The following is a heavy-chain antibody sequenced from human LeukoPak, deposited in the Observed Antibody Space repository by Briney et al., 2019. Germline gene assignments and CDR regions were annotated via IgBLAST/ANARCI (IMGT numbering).Heavy chain of an antibody. CDR2: IYSGGST. CDR1: GFTVSSNY. J-gene: IGHJ5*02. Sequence: GGSLRLSCVASGFTVSSNYMSWVRQAPGKGLEWVSVIYSGGSTYYADSVKGRFTISRDNSKNTLYLQMNSLRAEDTAVYYCARDRYSSGFDPWGQGTLVTVSS. V-gene: IGHV3-66*02. CDR3: ARDRYSSGFDP. D-gene: IGHD6-19*01.